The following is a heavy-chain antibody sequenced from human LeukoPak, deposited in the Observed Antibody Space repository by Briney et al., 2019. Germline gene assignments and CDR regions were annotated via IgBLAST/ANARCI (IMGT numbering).Heavy chain of an antibody. J-gene: IGHJ4*02. D-gene: IGHD4-17*01. CDR3: ARGGGDYNPFDY. CDR2: MYSGGST. CDR1: GFTVSSNS. V-gene: IGHV3-53*04. Sequence: GGSLRLSCAASGFTVSSNSMSWVRQAPGKGLEWVSVMYSGGSTYYADSVKGRFTISRHNSKNTLYLEINSLRPDDTAVYHCARGGGDYNPFDYWGQGTLVTVSS.